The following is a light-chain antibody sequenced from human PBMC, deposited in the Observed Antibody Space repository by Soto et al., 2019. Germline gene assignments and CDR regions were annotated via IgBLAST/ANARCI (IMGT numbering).Light chain of an antibody. Sequence: DIVLTQSPGTLSLSPWEIATLSWRASHIVSNNYLAWYQQKPGQAPRLLIYGASNRATGIPARFSGSGSGTDFTLTISSLEPEDFAVYYCQQRSNWPPITFGQGTRLEI. CDR3: QQRSNWPPIT. V-gene: IGKV3-11*01. J-gene: IGKJ5*01. CDR1: HIVSNNY. CDR2: GAS.